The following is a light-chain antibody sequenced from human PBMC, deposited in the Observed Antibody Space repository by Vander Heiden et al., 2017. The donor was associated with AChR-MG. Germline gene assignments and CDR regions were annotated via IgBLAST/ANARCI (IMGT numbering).Light chain of an antibody. CDR2: KAS. V-gene: IGKV1-5*03. CDR1: QSISSW. Sequence: DIQMTQSPSTLSASVGDRVTITCRANQSISSWLAWYQQKPGKAPKLLIYKASSLESGVPSRFSGSGSGTEFTLTISSLQPDDFATYFCQQDNTYWTFGQGTKVEIK. J-gene: IGKJ1*01. CDR3: QQDNTYWT.